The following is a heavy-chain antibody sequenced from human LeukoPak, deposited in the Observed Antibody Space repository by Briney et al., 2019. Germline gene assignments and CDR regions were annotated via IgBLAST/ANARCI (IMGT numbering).Heavy chain of an antibody. CDR3: ASLRERSYYTRGFDY. Sequence: SETVSLTCSVSGGSISSSSYYWGWIRQPPGKGLEWIGSIYYSGSTYYNPSLKSRVTISVDTSKNHFSLKLSSVTAADTAVYYCASLRERSYYTRGFDYWGQGSLVTVSS. D-gene: IGHD5-18*01. CDR1: GGSISSSSYY. V-gene: IGHV4-39*02. CDR2: IYYSGST. J-gene: IGHJ4*02.